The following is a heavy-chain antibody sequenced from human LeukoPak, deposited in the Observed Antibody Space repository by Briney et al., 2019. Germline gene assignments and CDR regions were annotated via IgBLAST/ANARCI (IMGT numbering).Heavy chain of an antibody. CDR1: GFTLSSYW. Sequence: GGSLRLSCAASGFTLSSYWMSWVRQAPGKGLEWVANIKKDGSEKWYVDSVEGRFTISRDHAKNSLYLQMNSLRVADTAVYCYVRSGTSASFDYWGQGTLVTVSS. CDR3: VRSGTSASFDY. D-gene: IGHD1-7*01. V-gene: IGHV3-7*01. CDR2: IKKDGSEK. J-gene: IGHJ4*02.